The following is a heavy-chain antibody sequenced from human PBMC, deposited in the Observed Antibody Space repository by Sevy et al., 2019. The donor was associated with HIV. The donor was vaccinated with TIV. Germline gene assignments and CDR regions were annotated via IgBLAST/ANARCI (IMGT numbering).Heavy chain of an antibody. Sequence: HSETLSLTCTVSGGSISSYYWSWIRQPAGKGLEWIGRIYTSGSTNYNPSLKSRVTMSVDTSKNQFSLKLSSVTAADTAVYYCARDLTLGYCSGGSCQYNWFDPWGQGTLVTVSS. CDR1: GGSISSYY. J-gene: IGHJ5*02. D-gene: IGHD2-15*01. CDR3: ARDLTLGYCSGGSCQYNWFDP. V-gene: IGHV4-4*07. CDR2: IYTSGST.